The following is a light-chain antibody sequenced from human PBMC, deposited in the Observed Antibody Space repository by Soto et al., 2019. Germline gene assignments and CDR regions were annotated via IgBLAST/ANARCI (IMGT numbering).Light chain of an antibody. CDR2: EVR. V-gene: IGLV2-14*01. J-gene: IGLJ1*01. Sequence: QSVLTQPASVSGSPGQSITISCTGTSSDIGGYNYVSRYQQHPGKAPKLMIYEVRNRPSGVSNRFSGSKSGNTASLTISGLQAEDEADYYCSSYTSSSTLYVFGTGTKVT. CDR1: SSDIGGYNY. CDR3: SSYTSSSTLYV.